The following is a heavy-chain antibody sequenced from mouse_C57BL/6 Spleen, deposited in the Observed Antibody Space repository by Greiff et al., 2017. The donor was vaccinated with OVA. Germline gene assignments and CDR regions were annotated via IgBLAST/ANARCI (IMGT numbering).Heavy chain of an antibody. J-gene: IGHJ2*01. CDR2: IHPNSGST. V-gene: IGHV1-64*01. CDR3: ARQYSYFDY. CDR1: GYTFTSYW. D-gene: IGHD5-1-1*01. Sequence: QVQPKQPGAELVKPGASVKLSCKASGYTFTSYWMHWVKQRPGQGLEWIGMIHPNSGSTNYNEKFKSKATLTVDKSSSTAYMQLSSLTSEDSAVYYCARQYSYFDYWGQGTTLTVSS.